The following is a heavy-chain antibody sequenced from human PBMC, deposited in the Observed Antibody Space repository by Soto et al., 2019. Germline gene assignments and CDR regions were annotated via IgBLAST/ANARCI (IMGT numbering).Heavy chain of an antibody. V-gene: IGHV3-23*01. D-gene: IGHD1-1*01. Sequence: VLLLESGGGLVQPGGSLRLSCTGSGLTFKSYVMSWVRQAPEKGLEWVSGISGDGYGIYYAASVKGRFTISRDDSKNTLYLQMDSLRAEDTAVYFCAKSGTTGTQKGYFDFWGQGTLVTVSS. CDR3: AKSGTTGTQKGYFDF. CDR1: GLTFKSYV. J-gene: IGHJ4*02. CDR2: ISGDGYGI.